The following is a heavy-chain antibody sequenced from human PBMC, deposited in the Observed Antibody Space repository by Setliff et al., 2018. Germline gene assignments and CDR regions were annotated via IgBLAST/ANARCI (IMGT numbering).Heavy chain of an antibody. CDR3: AKGGDWDDQHYAFDI. J-gene: IGHJ3*02. D-gene: IGHD1-1*01. Sequence: PGGSLRLSCAASGFSFSGSYMSWVRQAPGKGLEWLSYVTTTGGFTKEADSVRGRFSVSRDNSKKSVYLQINDLRAEDTALYFCAKGGDWDDQHYAFDIWGQGTMVTVSS. CDR1: GFSFSGSY. V-gene: IGHV3-11*03. CDR2: VTTTGGFT.